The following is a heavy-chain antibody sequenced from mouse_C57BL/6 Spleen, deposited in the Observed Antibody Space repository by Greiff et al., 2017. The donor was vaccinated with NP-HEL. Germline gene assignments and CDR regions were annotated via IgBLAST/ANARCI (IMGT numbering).Heavy chain of an antibody. Sequence: QVQLKQSGPGLVAPSQSLSITCTVSGFSLTSYGVDWVRQSPGKGLEWLGVIWGVGSTNYNSALKSRLSISKDNSKSQVFLKMNSLQTDDTAMYYCARTSGGGYDAGNYAMDYWGQGTSVTVSS. D-gene: IGHD2-2*01. CDR3: ARTSGGGYDAGNYAMDY. J-gene: IGHJ4*01. V-gene: IGHV2-6*01. CDR2: IWGVGST. CDR1: GFSLTSYG.